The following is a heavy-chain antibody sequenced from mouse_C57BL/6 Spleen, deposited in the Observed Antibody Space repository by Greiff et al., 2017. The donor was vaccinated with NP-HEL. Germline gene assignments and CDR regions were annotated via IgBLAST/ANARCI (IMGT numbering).Heavy chain of an antibody. Sequence: QVQLQQPGAELVKPGASVKLSCKASGYTFTSYWMQWVKQRPGQGLEWIGEIDPSDSYTNYNQRFKGKATLTVDTSSSTAYMQLSSLTSEDSAVYYCARRYGSSYRFAYWGQGTLVTVSA. CDR3: ARRYGSSYRFAY. CDR1: GYTFTSYW. J-gene: IGHJ3*01. D-gene: IGHD1-1*01. V-gene: IGHV1-50*01. CDR2: IDPSDSYT.